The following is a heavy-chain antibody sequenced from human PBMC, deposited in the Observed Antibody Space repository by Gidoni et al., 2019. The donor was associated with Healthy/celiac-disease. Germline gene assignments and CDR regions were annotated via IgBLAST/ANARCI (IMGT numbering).Heavy chain of an antibody. V-gene: IGHV1-3*01. CDR1: GYTFTSYA. D-gene: IGHD6-13*01. J-gene: IGHJ3*02. Sequence: QVQLVQSGAEVKKPGASVKVSCKASGYTFTSYAMHWVRQAPGQRLEWMGWINAGNGNTKYSQKFQGRVTITRDTSASTAYMELSSLRSEDTAVYYCARGSSSWYYAFDIWGQGTMVTVSS. CDR2: INAGNGNT. CDR3: ARGSSSWYYAFDI.